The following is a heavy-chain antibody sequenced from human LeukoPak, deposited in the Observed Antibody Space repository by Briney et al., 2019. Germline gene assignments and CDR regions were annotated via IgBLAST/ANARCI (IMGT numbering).Heavy chain of an antibody. J-gene: IGHJ4*02. Sequence: ASVKVSCKASGYTFTGYYMRWVRQAPGQGLEWMGWINPNSGGTNYAQKFQGRVTMTRDTSISTAYMELSRLRSDDTAVYYCARARSRITMVRGVITSFGYWGQGTLVTVSS. V-gene: IGHV1-2*02. CDR1: GYTFTGYY. D-gene: IGHD3-10*01. CDR2: INPNSGGT. CDR3: ARARSRITMVRGVITSFGY.